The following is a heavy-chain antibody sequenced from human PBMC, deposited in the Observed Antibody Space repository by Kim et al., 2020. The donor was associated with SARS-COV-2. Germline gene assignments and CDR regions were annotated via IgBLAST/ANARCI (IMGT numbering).Heavy chain of an antibody. J-gene: IGHJ4*02. D-gene: IGHD1-1*01. CDR2: IYPNDGST. CDR3: ARDLEGFDY. V-gene: IGHV1-46*01. Sequence: ASVKVSCKTSGYGFTSNYLHWVRLAPGQGLEWMGMIYPNDGSTSYAQKFQGRVTMTSDMPTRTGYMELSSLTSEDTAVYYCARDLEGFDYWGQGTLVTVSS. CDR1: GYGFTSNY.